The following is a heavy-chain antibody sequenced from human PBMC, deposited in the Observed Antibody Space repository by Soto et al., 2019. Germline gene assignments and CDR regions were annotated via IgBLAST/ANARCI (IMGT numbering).Heavy chain of an antibody. J-gene: IGHJ4*02. V-gene: IGHV1-69*01. CDR3: ATSKVGYSFGSPFDF. CDR1: GGTFSSFV. CDR2: IIPSFNRP. D-gene: IGHD5-18*01. Sequence: QVPLVQSGAEVKKPGSSVKVSCKASGGTFSSFVISWVRQAPGQGPEWMGGIIPSFNRPNYAQKFQGRVTITADESTTTSYMELSSLRSGDTAVYYCATSKVGYSFGSPFDFWGQGTLVTVSS.